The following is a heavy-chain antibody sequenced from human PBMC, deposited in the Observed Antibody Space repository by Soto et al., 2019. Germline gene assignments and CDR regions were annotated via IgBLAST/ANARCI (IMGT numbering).Heavy chain of an antibody. CDR1: GFTFNNCG. CDR3: AKGCNTPDCCFLVN. V-gene: IGHV3-30*18. Sequence: QVHLVESGGGVVQPGRSLRLSCAASGFTFNNCGMHWVRQAPGKGLEWVAIISDDGDHKNYVDSVKGRFTISIDNSKNTLYLQMDSPRPEDTAVSFCAKGCNTPDCCFLVNWGQGTLVTVSS. D-gene: IGHD2-21*02. J-gene: IGHJ4*02. CDR2: ISDDGDHK.